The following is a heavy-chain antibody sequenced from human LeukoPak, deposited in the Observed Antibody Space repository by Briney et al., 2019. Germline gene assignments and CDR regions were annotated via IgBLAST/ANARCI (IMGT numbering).Heavy chain of an antibody. Sequence: PGGSLRLSCAASGFTFSSYGMHWVRQAPGKGLEWVAVISYDGSNKYYADSVKGRFTISRDNSKNTLYLQMNSLRAEDTAVYYRAKRQDYYGSGSYYNLLDYWGQGTLVTVSS. D-gene: IGHD3-10*01. J-gene: IGHJ4*02. V-gene: IGHV3-30*18. CDR2: ISYDGSNK. CDR3: AKRQDYYGSGSYYNLLDY. CDR1: GFTFSSYG.